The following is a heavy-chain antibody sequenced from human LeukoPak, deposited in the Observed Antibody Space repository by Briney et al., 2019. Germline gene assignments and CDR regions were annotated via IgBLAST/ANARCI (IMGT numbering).Heavy chain of an antibody. J-gene: IGHJ4*02. V-gene: IGHV3-15*01. CDR1: GFSFSNAW. CDR2: IKSKTDGGTT. Sequence: PGGSLRLSCAASGFSFSNAWMTWVRQAPGKGLEWIGRIKSKTDGGTTDYAAPVKGRVTISRHDSKNTLYLQMNSLKTEDTAVYYCTTDSVGTTGGFDYWGQGTLVTVSS. CDR3: TTDSVGTTGGFDY. D-gene: IGHD1-26*01.